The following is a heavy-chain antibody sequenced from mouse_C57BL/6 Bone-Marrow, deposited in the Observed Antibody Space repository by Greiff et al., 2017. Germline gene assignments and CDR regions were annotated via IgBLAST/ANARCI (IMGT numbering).Heavy chain of an antibody. D-gene: IGHD2-1*01. CDR1: GYTFTSYW. Sequence: VQLQQPGAELVRPGASVKLSCKASGYTFTSYWMHWVKQRPGQGLEWIGVIDPSDGYTNYNQKFKGKATLTVDKSSSTAYMQLSSLTSEDSAVYYCARDGNYPAWFAYWGQGTLVTVSA. CDR2: IDPSDGYT. CDR3: ARDGNYPAWFAY. V-gene: IGHV1-59*01. J-gene: IGHJ3*01.